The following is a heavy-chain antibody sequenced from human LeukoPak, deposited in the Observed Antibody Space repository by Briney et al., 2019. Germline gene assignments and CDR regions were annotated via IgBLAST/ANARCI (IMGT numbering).Heavy chain of an antibody. Sequence: GASVKVSCKASGYTFTDYYMHWVRQAPGQGLEWMGWFNPNSGGTKYAQKFQGRVTMTRDTSISTAYMEVTRLRSDDTAVYYCARVTVEQLVRRAFLFDYWGQGTLVTVSS. CDR2: FNPNSGGT. CDR3: ARVTVEQLVRRAFLFDY. CDR1: GYTFTDYY. V-gene: IGHV1-2*02. J-gene: IGHJ4*02. D-gene: IGHD6-6*01.